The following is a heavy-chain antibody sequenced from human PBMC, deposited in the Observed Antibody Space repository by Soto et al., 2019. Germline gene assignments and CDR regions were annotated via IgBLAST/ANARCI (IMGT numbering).Heavy chain of an antibody. J-gene: IGHJ4*02. Sequence: QVQLQQWGAGLLKPSETLSLTCAVYGGSFSGYTWIWIRQAPGQGLEWIGEINHSGTTNHNPSPKTLVIISVDTSRTQSFLRLISVTAAETAVDYCARGSQYTSSFAYWGQGTLGTVSS. CDR3: ARGSQYTSSFAY. V-gene: IGHV4-34*01. CDR2: INHSGTT. D-gene: IGHD6-6*01. CDR1: GGSFSGYT.